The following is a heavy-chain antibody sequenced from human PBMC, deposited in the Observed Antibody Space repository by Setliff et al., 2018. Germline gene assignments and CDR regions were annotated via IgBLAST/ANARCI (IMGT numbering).Heavy chain of an antibody. D-gene: IGHD2-15*01. CDR1: GGSISSYY. Sequence: NPSETLSLTCTVSGGSISSYYWSWIRQPAGKGLEWIGRIYTSGSTNYNPSLKSRVTMSVDTSKNQFSLKLSSVTAADTAVYYCARGQRYCSGGSCYYYKDVWGKGTTVTVSS. CDR2: IYTSGST. V-gene: IGHV4-4*07. J-gene: IGHJ6*03. CDR3: ARGQRYCSGGSCYYYKDV.